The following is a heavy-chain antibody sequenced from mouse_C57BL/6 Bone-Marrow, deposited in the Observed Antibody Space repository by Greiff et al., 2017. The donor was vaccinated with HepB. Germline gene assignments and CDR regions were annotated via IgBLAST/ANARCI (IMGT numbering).Heavy chain of an antibody. CDR1: GYTFTSYW. CDR2: IDPSDSYT. V-gene: IGHV1-69*01. CDR3: ARSLGAWFAY. D-gene: IGHD4-1*01. Sequence: VQLQQPGAELVMPGASVKLSCKASGYTFTSYWMHWVKQRPGQGLEWIGEIDPSDSYTNYNQKFKGKSTLTVDKSSSTAYMQLSSLTSEGSAVYYCARSLGAWFAYWGQGTLVTVSA. J-gene: IGHJ3*01.